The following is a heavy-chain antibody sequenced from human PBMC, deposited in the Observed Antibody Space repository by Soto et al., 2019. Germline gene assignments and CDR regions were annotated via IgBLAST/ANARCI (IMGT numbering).Heavy chain of an antibody. V-gene: IGHV3-30*09. CDR1: GFTLSRFV. Sequence: QVQLVESGGGVVQPGRSLRLSCAASGFTLSRFVVHWVRQAPGKGLEWVAVTSNDGDNTFYADSVKGRFAISRDNAKSMVELQMNSLRPEDTAIYYCARGNMDVGGQGTTVTVSS. CDR2: TSNDGDNT. D-gene: IGHD1-1*01. J-gene: IGHJ6*02. CDR3: ARGNMDV.